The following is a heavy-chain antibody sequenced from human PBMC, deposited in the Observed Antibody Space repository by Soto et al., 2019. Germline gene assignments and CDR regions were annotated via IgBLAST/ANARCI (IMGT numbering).Heavy chain of an antibody. J-gene: IGHJ4*02. CDR1: GFIFTDHY. CDR3: XXXXXRGAADF. V-gene: IGHV3-72*01. CDR2: PRKNPTGYTT. Sequence: EVQLVESGGGLVQPGGSLRLTCAASGFIFTDHYMDWVRQAPGKGLEWVGRPRKNPTGYTTEYAXSVKGRFXISRDDSXXXXXXXXXXXXXXXXXXXXXXXXXXRGAADFWGRGTLVTVSS. D-gene: IGHD3-3*01.